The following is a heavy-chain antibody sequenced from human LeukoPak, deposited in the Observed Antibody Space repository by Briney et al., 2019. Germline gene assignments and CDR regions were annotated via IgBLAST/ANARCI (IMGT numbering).Heavy chain of an antibody. V-gene: IGHV3-30*18. Sequence: GGSLRLSCAPSGFTFSGYGMHWVRQAPGKGLEWVAVISDDGSNKYYADSVKGRFTISRDNSKNTLYLQMNSLRAEDTAVYYCAKVGPFDRSYMYYFDYWGQGTLVTVSS. D-gene: IGHD2-21*01. CDR3: AKVGPFDRSYMYYFDY. CDR1: GFTFSGYG. J-gene: IGHJ4*02. CDR2: ISDDGSNK.